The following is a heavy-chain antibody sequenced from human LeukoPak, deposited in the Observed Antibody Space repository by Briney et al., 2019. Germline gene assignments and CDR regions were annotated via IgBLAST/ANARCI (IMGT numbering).Heavy chain of an antibody. CDR1: GYTFTSYG. CDR2: INPNSGGT. Sequence: GASVKVSCKASGYTFTSYGISWVRQAPGQGLEWMGWINPNSGGTNYAQKFQGRVTMTRDTSISTAYMELSRLRSDDTAVYYCARAQYDAFDIWGQGTMVTVSS. V-gene: IGHV1-2*02. CDR3: ARAQYDAFDI. J-gene: IGHJ3*02.